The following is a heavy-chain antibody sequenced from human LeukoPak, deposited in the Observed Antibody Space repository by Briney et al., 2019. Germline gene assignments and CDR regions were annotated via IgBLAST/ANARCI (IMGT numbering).Heavy chain of an antibody. V-gene: IGHV4-59*12. CDR1: GGSISTYY. D-gene: IGHD6-19*01. CDR3: AREADPYYFDY. Sequence: SETLSLTCTVSGGSISTYYWNWIRQPPGKGLEWIGYIYHSGSTNYNPSLQSRVTISVDTSKNQFSLKLSSVTAADTAVYYCAREADPYYFDYWGQGTLVTVSS. CDR2: IYHSGST. J-gene: IGHJ4*02.